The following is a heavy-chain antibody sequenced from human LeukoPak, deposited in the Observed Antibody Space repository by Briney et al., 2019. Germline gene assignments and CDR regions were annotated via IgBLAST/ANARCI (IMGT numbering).Heavy chain of an antibody. V-gene: IGHV3-23*01. J-gene: IGHJ5*02. CDR1: GFTFSVYA. Sequence: GGSLRLSCAGAGFTFSVYAMTWVRQAPGKGLEWVSAISGSGISTYYADSVKGRFTISRDNAKNSLYLQMNSLRAEDTALYHCARDGSSSYGNWFDPWGQGTLVTVSS. CDR2: ISGSGIST. CDR3: ARDGSSSYGNWFDP. D-gene: IGHD6-13*01.